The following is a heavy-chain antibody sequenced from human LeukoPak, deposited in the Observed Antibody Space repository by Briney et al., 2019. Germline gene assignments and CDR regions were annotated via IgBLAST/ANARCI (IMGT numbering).Heavy chain of an antibody. CDR2: IYYSGNT. Sequence: SSETLSLTCAVYGGSFSGYYWSWIRQPPGKGLEWIGSIYYSGNTYYNASLKSQVSISIDTSKNQFSLRLTSVTAADTAVYYCARQTGSGLFILPGGQGTLVTVSS. CDR1: GGSFSGYY. J-gene: IGHJ4*02. V-gene: IGHV4-34*01. D-gene: IGHD3/OR15-3a*01. CDR3: ARQTGSGLFILP.